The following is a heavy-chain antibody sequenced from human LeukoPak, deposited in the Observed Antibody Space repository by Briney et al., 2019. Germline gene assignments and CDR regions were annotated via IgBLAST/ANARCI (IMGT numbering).Heavy chain of an antibody. J-gene: IGHJ4*02. Sequence: PGRSQRLSCAASGFTFEDHVMHWVRQAPGKGLEWVSSISWSGDRMGYADAVKGRFTISRDNAKNSLFLQMNSLRVEDTALYYCAKDLGGSATTVWGQGTLVTVSS. CDR3: AKDLGGSATTV. CDR1: GFTFEDHV. V-gene: IGHV3-9*01. D-gene: IGHD2-2*01. CDR2: ISWSGDRM.